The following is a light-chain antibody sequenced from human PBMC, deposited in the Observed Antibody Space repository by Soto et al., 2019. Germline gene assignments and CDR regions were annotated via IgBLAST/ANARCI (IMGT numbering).Light chain of an antibody. CDR3: QVYGILPWT. Sequence: EIVMTQSPATLSVSPGERATLSCRASQSVNSNLAWYQQKPGQAPRLLIYGASTRATGIPDRFSGSGSGTDFTLTISRLEPEDFAVYYCQVYGILPWTFGQGTKVDI. CDR2: GAS. J-gene: IGKJ1*01. CDR1: QSVNSN. V-gene: IGKV3-20*01.